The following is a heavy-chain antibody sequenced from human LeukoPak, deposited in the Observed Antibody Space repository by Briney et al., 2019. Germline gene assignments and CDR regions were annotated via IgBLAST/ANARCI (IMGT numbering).Heavy chain of an antibody. V-gene: IGHV1-46*01. J-gene: IGHJ4*02. Sequence: ASVKVSCKASGYTFTSYYMHWVRQAPGQGLEWMGIINPSGGSTSYAQKFQGRVTMTRDTSTSTVYVELSSLRSEDTAVYYCARGSGGSSGWYPNLLLDYWGQGTLVTVSS. CDR2: INPSGGST. CDR3: ARGSGGSSGWYPNLLLDY. D-gene: IGHD6-19*01. CDR1: GYTFTSYY.